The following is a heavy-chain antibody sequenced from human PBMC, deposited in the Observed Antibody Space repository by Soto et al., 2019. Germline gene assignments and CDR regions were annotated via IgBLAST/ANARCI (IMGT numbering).Heavy chain of an antibody. Sequence: QVQLVQSGAEVKKPGSSVKVSCKASGGTFSSYAISWVRQAPGQGLEWMGGIIPIFGTANYAQKFPGRVTITADESTSTAYMELSSLRSEDTAVYYCARARDCSGGSCRNYYYYGMDGWGQGTTVTVSS. J-gene: IGHJ6*02. CDR2: IIPIFGTA. V-gene: IGHV1-69*01. CDR3: ARARDCSGGSCRNYYYYGMDG. D-gene: IGHD2-15*01. CDR1: GGTFSSYA.